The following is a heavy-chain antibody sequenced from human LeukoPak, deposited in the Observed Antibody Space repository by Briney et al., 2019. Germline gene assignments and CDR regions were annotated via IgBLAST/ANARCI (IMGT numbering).Heavy chain of an antibody. CDR2: IVVGSGNT. D-gene: IGHD4-11*01. J-gene: IGHJ4*02. Sequence: ASVTVSCKASGFTFTSSAVQWVRQARGQRPEWIGWIVVGSGNTNYAQKFQERVTITRDMSTSTAYMELSSLRSEDTAVYYCAAGSRVTTNFDYWGQGTLVTVSS. CDR1: GFTFTSSA. CDR3: AAGSRVTTNFDY. V-gene: IGHV1-58*01.